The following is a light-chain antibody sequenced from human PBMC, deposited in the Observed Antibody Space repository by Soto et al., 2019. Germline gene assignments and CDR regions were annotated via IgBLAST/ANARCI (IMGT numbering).Light chain of an antibody. CDR3: QQYKNFWT. CDR1: QSVNSN. V-gene: IGKV3-15*01. J-gene: IGKJ1*01. CDR2: GAS. Sequence: EIVMTQSPATLSVSPGVRATLSCRASQSVNSNLAWYQQKPGQAPRLVIYGASARATGIPARFSGSGSGTEFTLTISSLQSEDFAVYYCQQYKNFWTFGQGTKVEIK.